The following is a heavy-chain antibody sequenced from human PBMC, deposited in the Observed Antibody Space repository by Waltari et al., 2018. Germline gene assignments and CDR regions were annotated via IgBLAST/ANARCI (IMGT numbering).Heavy chain of an antibody. Sequence: QLQLQASGPGLGKPSETLSLTCTVPGGSISSSSYYCGWSRQPPGKGLEWIGSIYYSGSTYYNPSLKSRVTISVDTSKNQFSLKLSSVTAADTAVYYCARDYQVYETNGIDYWGQGTLVTVSS. D-gene: IGHD1-20*01. CDR2: IYYSGST. CDR3: ARDYQVYETNGIDY. CDR1: GGSISSSSYY. J-gene: IGHJ4*02. V-gene: IGHV4-39*07.